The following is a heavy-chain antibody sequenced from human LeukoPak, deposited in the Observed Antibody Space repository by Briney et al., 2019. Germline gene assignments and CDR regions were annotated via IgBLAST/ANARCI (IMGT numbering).Heavy chain of an antibody. V-gene: IGHV1-18*01. J-gene: IGHJ4*02. CDR2: ISAYNGNT. CDR1: GYTFTSYG. Sequence: AASVKVSCKASGYTFTSYGISWVRQAPGQGLEWMGWISAYNGNTNYAQKLQGRVTMTTDTSTSTAYMELRGLRSDDTAVYYCERRNFDCLSPLGYWGQGTLVTVSS. CDR3: ERRNFDCLSPLGY. D-gene: IGHD3-9*01.